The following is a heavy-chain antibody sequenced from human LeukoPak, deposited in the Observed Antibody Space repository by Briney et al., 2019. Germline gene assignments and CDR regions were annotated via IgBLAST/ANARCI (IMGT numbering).Heavy chain of an antibody. CDR1: GFTFSDYY. Sequence: GGSLRLSCAASGFTFSDYYMGWIRQAPGKGLEWLSYISGTGTTIFYAGSVKGRFTISRDNAKNSLDLQMNSLRAEDTAVYFCGRDFGLIGTKRSFDIWGQGTMVTVSS. D-gene: IGHD1-7*01. J-gene: IGHJ3*02. CDR2: ISGTGTTI. V-gene: IGHV3-11*01. CDR3: GRDFGLIGTKRSFDI.